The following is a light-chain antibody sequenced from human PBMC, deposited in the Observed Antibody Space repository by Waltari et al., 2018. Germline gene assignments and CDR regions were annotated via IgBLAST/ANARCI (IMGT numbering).Light chain of an antibody. CDR1: RSVLYSSDNKKY. CDR3: QQYYSTST. Sequence: DFVMTQSPDSLAVSLGERAAINCRSSRSVLYSSDNKKYLAWYQQKPGQPPKLLIYWASTRESGVPDLFSGSGSGTDFTLTISSLQAEDVAVYYCQQYYSTSTFGGGTKVEIK. J-gene: IGKJ4*01. CDR2: WAS. V-gene: IGKV4-1*01.